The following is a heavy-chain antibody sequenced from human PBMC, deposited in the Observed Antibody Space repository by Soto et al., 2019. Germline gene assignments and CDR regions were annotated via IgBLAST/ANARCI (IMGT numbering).Heavy chain of an antibody. Sequence: QVQLVQSGAEVKKPGSSVKVSCKASGGAFSDYAFSWVRQAPGQGLEWLGGIMPIFPAPDYAQKFQGRVTITEDAFTRTAYMELNSRSSEDTAVYYCASWLKGPDIGNYYYGMDVWGQGTTVTVS. V-gene: IGHV1-69*12. CDR3: ASWLKGPDIGNYYYGMDV. J-gene: IGHJ6*02. CDR1: GGAFSDYA. D-gene: IGHD2-15*01. CDR2: IMPIFPAP.